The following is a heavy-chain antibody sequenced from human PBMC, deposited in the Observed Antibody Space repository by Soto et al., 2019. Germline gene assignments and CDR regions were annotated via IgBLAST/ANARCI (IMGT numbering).Heavy chain of an antibody. CDR1: GGTFSSYA. J-gene: IGHJ5*02. Sequence: QVQLVQSGAEVKKPGSSVKVSCKASGGTFSSYAISWVRQDPGQGLEWMGGIIPIFGTANYAQKFQGRVTITADESTSTAYMELSSLRSEDTAVYYCARYVDTAMDYNWFDPWGQGTLVTVSS. CDR2: IIPIFGTA. CDR3: ARYVDTAMDYNWFDP. V-gene: IGHV1-69*12. D-gene: IGHD5-18*01.